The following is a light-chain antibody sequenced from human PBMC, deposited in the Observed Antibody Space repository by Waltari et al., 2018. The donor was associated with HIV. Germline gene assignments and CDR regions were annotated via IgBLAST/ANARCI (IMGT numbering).Light chain of an antibody. CDR2: EVS. J-gene: IGLJ2*01. V-gene: IGLV2-8*01. Sequence: QSALTQPPSASGSPGQSVTLSCTGTSSDVGGYNYVSWYQQHPAKAPHPMIYEVSKRRSGVPSRCSGAKSGKTAYLTVSGLQAEEEADYYCSSYAGSNNVLFGGGTKLTVL. CDR1: SSDVGGYNY. CDR3: SSYAGSNNVL.